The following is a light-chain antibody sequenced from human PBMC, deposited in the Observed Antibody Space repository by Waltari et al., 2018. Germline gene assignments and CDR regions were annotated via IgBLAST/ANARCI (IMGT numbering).Light chain of an antibody. J-gene: IGLJ3*02. Sequence: QSVLTQPPSVSGTPGQRVIISCSGSRSNIGSNTVQWYQQLPGTATKFLIYGNTQRPSGDPARFSGSKSDTSASLAISGLQSEDEADYYYAAWDDSLNGWVLGGGTKVTVL. CDR3: AAWDDSLNGWV. V-gene: IGLV1-44*01. CDR1: RSNIGSNT. CDR2: GNT.